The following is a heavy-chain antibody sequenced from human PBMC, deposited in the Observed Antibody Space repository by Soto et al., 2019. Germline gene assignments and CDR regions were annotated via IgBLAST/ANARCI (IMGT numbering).Heavy chain of an antibody. Sequence: QVQLVESGGGVAQPGRSLRLSCAASGFTFSSYAMHWVRQAPGKGLEWVAVISYDGSNKYYADSVKGRFTISRDNSKNTLYLQMNSLRAEDTAVYYCARDFGYGGTFDYWGQGTLVTVSS. D-gene: IGHD1-26*01. CDR2: ISYDGSNK. CDR3: ARDFGYGGTFDY. CDR1: GFTFSSYA. J-gene: IGHJ4*02. V-gene: IGHV3-30-3*01.